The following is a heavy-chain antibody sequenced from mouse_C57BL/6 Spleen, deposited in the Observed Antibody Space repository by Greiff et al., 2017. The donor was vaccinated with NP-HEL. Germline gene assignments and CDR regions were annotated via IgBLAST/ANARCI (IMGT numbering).Heavy chain of an antibody. CDR3: AREEDYYGSSYY. CDR2: ISSGGNYT. D-gene: IGHD1-1*01. V-gene: IGHV5-6*02. Sequence: EVMLVESGGDLVKPGGSLKLSCAASGFTFSSYGMSWVRQTPDKRLEWVATISSGGNYTYYPDSVKGRFTIARDNAKNTLYLQMSSLKSEDTAMYYCAREEDYYGSSYYWGQGTTLTVSS. CDR1: GFTFSSYG. J-gene: IGHJ2*01.